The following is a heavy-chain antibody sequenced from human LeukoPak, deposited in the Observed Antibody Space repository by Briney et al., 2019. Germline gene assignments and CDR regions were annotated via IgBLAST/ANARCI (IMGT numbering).Heavy chain of an antibody. CDR1: EFTFSNYD. CDR2: ISYDGSNK. J-gene: IGHJ5*02. V-gene: IGHV3-30-3*01. Sequence: GRSLRLSCAASEFTFSNYDMHWVRQAPGRGLEWVSVISYDGSNKYYADSVKGRFTISRDNSKNTLYLQMNSLRPEDTALYYCARVSERLLPSFKWFDPWGQGTLVTVSS. CDR3: ARVSERLLPSFKWFDP. D-gene: IGHD2-21*02.